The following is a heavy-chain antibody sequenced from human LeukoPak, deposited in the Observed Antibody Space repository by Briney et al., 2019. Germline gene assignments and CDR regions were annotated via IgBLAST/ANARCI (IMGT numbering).Heavy chain of an antibody. D-gene: IGHD3-10*01. V-gene: IGHV3-73*01. CDR2: IRSKANNYAT. Sequence: PGGSLRLSCAASGFTFSGSAMHWVRQASGKGLEWVGRIRSKANNYATAYAASVTGRFTISRDDSKNTAYLQMNSLKTEDTAVYYCTFGSGSSHWGQGTLVTVSP. J-gene: IGHJ1*01. CDR1: GFTFSGSA. CDR3: TFGSGSSH.